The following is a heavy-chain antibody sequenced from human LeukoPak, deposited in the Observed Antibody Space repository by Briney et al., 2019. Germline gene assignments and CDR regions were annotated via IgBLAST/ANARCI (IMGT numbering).Heavy chain of an antibody. CDR1: GGSISSYY. Sequence: PSETLSPTCTVSGGSISSYYWSWIRQPAGKGLEWIVRVYTSGSTNYNPSLKSRVTMSVDTSENQFYLKLNSVTAADTAVYYCALRGYCSGNNCYSDYWGQGTLVTVSS. V-gene: IGHV4-4*07. D-gene: IGHD2-15*01. CDR2: VYTSGST. CDR3: ALRGYCSGNNCYSDY. J-gene: IGHJ4*02.